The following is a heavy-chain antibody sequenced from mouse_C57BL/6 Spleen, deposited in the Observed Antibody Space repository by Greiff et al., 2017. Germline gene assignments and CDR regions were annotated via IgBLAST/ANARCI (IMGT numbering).Heavy chain of an antibody. Sequence: VHVKQSGAELVRPGASVKLSCTASGFNIKDDYMHWVKQRPEQGLEWIGWIDPENGDTEYASKFQGKATITADTSSNTAYLQLSSLTSEDTAVYYCTHYGSSSWYFDVWGTGTTVTVSS. V-gene: IGHV14-4*01. CDR1: GFNIKDDY. CDR2: IDPENGDT. D-gene: IGHD1-1*01. J-gene: IGHJ1*03. CDR3: THYGSSSWYFDV.